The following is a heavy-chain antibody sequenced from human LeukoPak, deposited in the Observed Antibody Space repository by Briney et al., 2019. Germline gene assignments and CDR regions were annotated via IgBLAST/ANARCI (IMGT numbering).Heavy chain of an antibody. V-gene: IGHV3-74*01. Sequence: AGGSLRLSCAASGFTFSSYWMHWVRQAPGKGLVWVSRINSDGSSTSYADSVKGRFTISRDNAKNSLYLQMNSLRAEDTAVYYCARAESIAASGYFDYWGQGTLVTVSS. CDR3: ARAESIAASGYFDY. D-gene: IGHD6-6*01. J-gene: IGHJ4*02. CDR1: GFTFSSYW. CDR2: INSDGSST.